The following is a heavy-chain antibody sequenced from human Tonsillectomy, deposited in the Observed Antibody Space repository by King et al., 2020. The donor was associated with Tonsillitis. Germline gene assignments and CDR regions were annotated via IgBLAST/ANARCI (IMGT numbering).Heavy chain of an antibody. D-gene: IGHD3-22*01. CDR1: GFTFSTYG. CDR3: AKDYYDSSDYHYYFDY. Sequence: VQLVESGGGVVQPGGSLRLSCAASGFTFSTYGMHWVRQAPGNGLEWVAFIRYDGSNKYYADSVKGRFTISRDNSKNTLYLQLNNLGAEDTAVYYCAKDYYDSSDYHYYFDYWGQGTLVTVSS. V-gene: IGHV3-30*02. CDR2: IRYDGSNK. J-gene: IGHJ4*02.